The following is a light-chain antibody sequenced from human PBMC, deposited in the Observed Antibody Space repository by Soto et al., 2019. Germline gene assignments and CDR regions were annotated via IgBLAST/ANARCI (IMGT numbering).Light chain of an antibody. J-gene: IGKJ1*01. CDR1: QSVSNY. CDR2: AAS. Sequence: IQMTQSPSSLSASIGDRVTITCRASQSVSNYLNWYQQKPGKAPNLLIYAASNLQGGVPSRFSGRGSGTLFTLTISSLQPDDSATYYCQQSFSIPHTLGQGTKVDIK. V-gene: IGKV1-39*01. CDR3: QQSFSIPHT.